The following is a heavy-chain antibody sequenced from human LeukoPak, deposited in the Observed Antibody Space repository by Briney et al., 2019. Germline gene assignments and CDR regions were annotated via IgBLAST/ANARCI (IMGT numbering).Heavy chain of an antibody. CDR3: ARHPSGRMWLQQGGWFDP. V-gene: IGHV4-39*01. D-gene: IGHD5-24*01. J-gene: IGHJ5*02. Sequence: SSETLSLTCTVSGGSISSISYYWGWIRQPPGKGLEWIGSMYHNGSTYYNPSLKSRVTICVDTSKNQFSLKLTSVTAADTAVYYCARHPSGRMWLQQGGWFDPWGQGTLVTVSS. CDR1: GGSISSISYY. CDR2: MYHNGST.